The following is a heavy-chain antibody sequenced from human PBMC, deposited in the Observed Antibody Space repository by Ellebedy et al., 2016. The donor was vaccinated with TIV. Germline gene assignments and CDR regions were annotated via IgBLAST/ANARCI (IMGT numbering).Heavy chain of an antibody. D-gene: IGHD1-26*01. CDR2: ISYDGSNK. V-gene: IGHV3-30-3*01. Sequence: GESLKISCAASGFTFSSYSMHWVRQAPGKGLEWVAVISYDGSNKYYADSVKGRFTISRDNSKNTLYLQMNSLRAEDTAVYYCARGIGSYYPNYWGQGTLVTVSS. CDR3: ARGIGSYYPNY. CDR1: GFTFSSYS. J-gene: IGHJ4*02.